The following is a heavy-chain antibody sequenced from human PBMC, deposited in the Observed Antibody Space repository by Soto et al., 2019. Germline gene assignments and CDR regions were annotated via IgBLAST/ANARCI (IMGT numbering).Heavy chain of an antibody. CDR1: GGSISSSSYY. J-gene: IGHJ4*02. CDR3: ARGHIVLMVYAQYYFDY. V-gene: IGHV4-39*01. Sequence: QLQLQESGPGLVKPSETLSLTCTVSGGSISSSSYYWGWIRQPPGKGLEWIGSIYYSGSTYYNPSLKRRVTISVDTSKNQFSLKLSSVTAADTAVYYCARGHIVLMVYAQYYFDYWGQGTLVTVSS. D-gene: IGHD2-8*01. CDR2: IYYSGST.